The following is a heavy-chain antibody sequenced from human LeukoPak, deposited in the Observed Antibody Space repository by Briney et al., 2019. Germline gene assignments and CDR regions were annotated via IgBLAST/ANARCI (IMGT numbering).Heavy chain of an antibody. CDR3: AKAIGDLEYYMDV. J-gene: IGHJ6*03. CDR2: TDTTGDT. Sequence: SGGSLRLSCAASGFTFSTYDMHWVRQATGKCLEWVSATDTTGDTYYADSVKGRFTISRDNSKNTLYLQMNSLRAEDTAVYYCAKAIGDLEYYMDVWGKGTTVTISS. D-gene: IGHD3-16*01. V-gene: IGHV3-13*01. CDR1: GFTFSTYD.